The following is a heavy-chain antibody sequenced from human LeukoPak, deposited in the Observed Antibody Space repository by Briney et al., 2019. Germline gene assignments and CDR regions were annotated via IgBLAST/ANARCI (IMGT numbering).Heavy chain of an antibody. CDR3: ARWVTATGTDHYYYMEV. D-gene: IGHD1-1*01. CDR1: GGSISRYY. CDR2: IFTSGST. J-gene: IGHJ6*03. Sequence: SETLSLTCTVSGGSISRYYWSWIRQPAGKGLEWIGRIFTSGSTNYNPSLKSRVTISVDKSKNQLSLRLSSVTAADTAVYYCARWVTATGTDHYYYMEVWGKGTTVTVSS. V-gene: IGHV4-4*07.